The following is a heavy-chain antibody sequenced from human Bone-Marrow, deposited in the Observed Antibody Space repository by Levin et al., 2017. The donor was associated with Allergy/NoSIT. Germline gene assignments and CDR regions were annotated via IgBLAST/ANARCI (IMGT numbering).Heavy chain of an antibody. CDR1: GFTFSSDA. Sequence: GGSLRLSCAASGFTFSSDAMSWVRQAPGKGLEWVSGIGGSGGNTYYADSVKGRFTISRDNSKNTLYLQMNSLRAEDTAVYYCAKRPAGHQLVAGYFDYWGQGTLVTVSS. D-gene: IGHD6-13*01. CDR2: IGGSGGNT. CDR3: AKRPAGHQLVAGYFDY. V-gene: IGHV3-23*01. J-gene: IGHJ4*02.